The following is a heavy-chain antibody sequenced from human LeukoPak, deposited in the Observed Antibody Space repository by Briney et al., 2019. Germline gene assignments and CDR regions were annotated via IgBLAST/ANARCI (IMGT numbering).Heavy chain of an antibody. V-gene: IGHV3-74*01. CDR1: GFTLSQYW. Sequence: PGGSLRLSCSASGFTLSQYWMHWVRQAPGKGLVWVARVNEDGSRIDHADSVRGRFTISRDITKSTLFLQMNSLRVEDSAIYYCVRDFGGEDDYWGQGSLVTASS. CDR2: VNEDGSRI. D-gene: IGHD2-15*01. J-gene: IGHJ4*02. CDR3: VRDFGGEDDY.